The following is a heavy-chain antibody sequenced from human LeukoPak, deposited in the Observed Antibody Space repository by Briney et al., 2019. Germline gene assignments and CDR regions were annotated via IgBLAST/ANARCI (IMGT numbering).Heavy chain of an antibody. V-gene: IGHV4-38-2*02. J-gene: IGHJ4*02. Sequence: SETLSLTCTVSGYSISSGYYWSWIRQPPGKGLEWIGEINQDGSTNYNPSLKSRVIISVDTSKNEFSLKLTSVTAADTAVYYCVREVFYSRDLFYFDYWGQGTPVTVSS. D-gene: IGHD3/OR15-3a*01. CDR1: GYSISSGYY. CDR2: INQDGST. CDR3: VREVFYSRDLFYFDY.